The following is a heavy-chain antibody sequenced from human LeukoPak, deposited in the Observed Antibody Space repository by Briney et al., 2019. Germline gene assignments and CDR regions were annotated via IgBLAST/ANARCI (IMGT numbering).Heavy chain of an antibody. J-gene: IGHJ4*02. CDR2: ISYDGSNK. Sequence: PGRSLRLSCAASGFTFSSYAMHWVRQAPGKGLEWVAVISYDGSNKYYADSVKGRFTISRDNSKNTLYLQMNSLRAEDTAVYYCARSPGTPGIAVYWGQGTLVTVSS. CDR1: GFTFSSYA. V-gene: IGHV3-30*04. CDR3: ARSPGTPGIAVY. D-gene: IGHD6-19*01.